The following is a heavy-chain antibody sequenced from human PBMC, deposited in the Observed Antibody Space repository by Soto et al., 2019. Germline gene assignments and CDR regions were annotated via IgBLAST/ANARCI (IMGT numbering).Heavy chain of an antibody. Sequence: EVQLLESGGGLVQPGGSLRLSCAASGFTFSSYAMSWVRQAPGKGLEWGSAISGSGGSTYYADSVKGRFTISRDNSKNPLYLQMNSLRAEDTAVYYCARHDILTGYEIDYWGQGTLVTVSS. CDR2: ISGSGGST. CDR1: GFTFSSYA. V-gene: IGHV3-23*01. D-gene: IGHD3-9*01. CDR3: ARHDILTGYEIDY. J-gene: IGHJ4*02.